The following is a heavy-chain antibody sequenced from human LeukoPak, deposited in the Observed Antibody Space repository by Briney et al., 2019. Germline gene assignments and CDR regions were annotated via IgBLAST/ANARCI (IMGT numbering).Heavy chain of an antibody. J-gene: IGHJ4*02. CDR1: GFTFSSYW. Sequence: PGGSLRLSCVASGFTFSSYWMSWVRQAPGKGLEWVANIKQDESEKYYVDSVKGRFTISRDNAKNSLYLQMNSLRAEDTALYYCARGYGRWAYWGQGTLVTVPS. CDR3: ARGYGRWAY. CDR2: IKQDESEK. V-gene: IGHV3-7*01. D-gene: IGHD4-17*01.